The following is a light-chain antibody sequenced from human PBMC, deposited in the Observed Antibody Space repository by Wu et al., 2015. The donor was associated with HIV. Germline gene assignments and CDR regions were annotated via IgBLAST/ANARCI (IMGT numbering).Light chain of an antibody. J-gene: IGKJ1*01. CDR3: QHYGNSPTWT. CDR1: XVLGQQH. V-gene: IGKV3-20*01. Sequence: CRGQSXVLGQQHFSLVPAXNLGPGVPTGSSIYGASSRATGIPDRFSGSGSGTDFTLTISRLEPEDFAVYYCQHYGNSPTWTFGQGTKVEIK. CDR2: GAS.